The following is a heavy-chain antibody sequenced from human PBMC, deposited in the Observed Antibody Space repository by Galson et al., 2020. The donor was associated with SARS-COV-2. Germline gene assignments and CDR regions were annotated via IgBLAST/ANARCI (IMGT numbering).Heavy chain of an antibody. CDR3: TWTTVTLQWEF. Sequence: GESLKISCAASGFTFSNAWMSWVRQAPGKGLEWVGRVKSKTDGGTTDYAAPVKGRFIISRDDSKNTLYLQMDSLKTEDTAVYYCTWTTVTLQWEFWGQGTQVTVSS. CDR1: GFTFSNAW. J-gene: IGHJ4*02. V-gene: IGHV3-15*01. D-gene: IGHD4-17*01. CDR2: VKSKTDGGTT.